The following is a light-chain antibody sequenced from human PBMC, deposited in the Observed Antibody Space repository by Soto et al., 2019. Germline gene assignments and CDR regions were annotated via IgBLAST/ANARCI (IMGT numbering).Light chain of an antibody. CDR3: QQRSNWPPLFT. V-gene: IGKV3-11*01. J-gene: IGKJ3*01. CDR1: QSVSSY. CDR2: DAS. Sequence: EIVLTQSPATLSLSPGERATLSCRASQSVSSYLAWYQQKPGQAPRLLIYDASNRATGIPDRFSGSGSGTDFTLTISSLEPEDFAVYYCQQRSNWPPLFTFGPGTKVDI.